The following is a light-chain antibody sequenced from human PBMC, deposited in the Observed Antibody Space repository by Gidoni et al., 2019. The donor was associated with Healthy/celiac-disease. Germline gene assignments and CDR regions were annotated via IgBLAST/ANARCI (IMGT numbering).Light chain of an antibody. CDR2: AAS. CDR1: QSISSY. V-gene: IGKV1-39*01. CDR3: QQSYSTAHT. Sequence: DIQMTQSPSSLSASVGDRVTITCRASQSISSYLTWYQQKPGKAPKLLIYAASSLQSGVPSRVSGSGSGTDFTLTISSLQAEDFATYYYQQSYSTAHTFGQGTKLEIK. J-gene: IGKJ2*01.